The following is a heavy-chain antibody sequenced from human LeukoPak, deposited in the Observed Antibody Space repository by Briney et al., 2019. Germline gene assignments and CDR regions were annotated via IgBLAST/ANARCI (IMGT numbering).Heavy chain of an antibody. D-gene: IGHD3-10*01. Sequence: QPGGSLRLSCVVSGFTFSSYWMHWVRQAPGKGLVWVSRINTDGSSTKYADSVKGRFSISRDNAKNTLYLQMDSLRAEDTAVYYCARAQLYYHGSGSYYTPTGYWGQGTLVAVSS. CDR3: ARAQLYYHGSGSYYTPTGY. J-gene: IGHJ4*02. V-gene: IGHV3-74*01. CDR2: INTDGSST. CDR1: GFTFSSYW.